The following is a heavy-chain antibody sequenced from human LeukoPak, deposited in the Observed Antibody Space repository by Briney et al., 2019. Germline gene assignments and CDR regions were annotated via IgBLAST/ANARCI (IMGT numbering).Heavy chain of an antibody. V-gene: IGHV4-34*01. D-gene: IGHD6-19*01. CDR3: ARGDTIAVDY. J-gene: IGHJ4*02. CDR1: GGSFSDYY. Sequence: PSETLSLTCGVYGGSFSDYYWSWIRQPPGKGLEWIGEINHSGSTNYNLSLKSRVTISVDTSKNQFSLKLTSVTAADTAVYYCARGDTIAVDYWGQGTLVTVSS. CDR2: INHSGST.